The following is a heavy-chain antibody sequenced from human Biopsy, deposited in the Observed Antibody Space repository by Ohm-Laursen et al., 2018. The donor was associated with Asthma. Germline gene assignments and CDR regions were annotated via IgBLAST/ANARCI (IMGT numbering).Heavy chain of an antibody. CDR1: GFDFSDYT. CDR3: TRREYSDSRISPIDL. Sequence: SLRLSCAASGFDFSDYTMNWVRQAPGKGLEWVSAISSLSRYKYYSDSLRGRVTISRDNAKSSLHLQMNSLRAEDTAVYYCTRREYSDSRISPIDLWGHGTMVTVSS. CDR2: ISSLSRYK. J-gene: IGHJ3*01. D-gene: IGHD3-22*01. V-gene: IGHV3-21*01.